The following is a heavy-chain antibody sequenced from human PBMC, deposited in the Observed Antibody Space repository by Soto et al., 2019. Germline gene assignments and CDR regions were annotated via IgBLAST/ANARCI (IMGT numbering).Heavy chain of an antibody. V-gene: IGHV2-5*02. J-gene: IGHJ5*02. D-gene: IGHD3-10*01. CDR2: IYWDDDK. Sequence: QITLKESGPTLVRPTQTLTLTCTFSGFSLSTTGVGVGWIRQPPGKALEWLALIYWDDDKRYSPSLKSRLTITKDTAKNEVILTMTDMDPVDTAAYDCAQRLRDYGLGRERANYFDPGGQGTLVTVSS. CDR3: AQRLRDYGLGRERANYFDP. CDR1: GFSLSTTGVG.